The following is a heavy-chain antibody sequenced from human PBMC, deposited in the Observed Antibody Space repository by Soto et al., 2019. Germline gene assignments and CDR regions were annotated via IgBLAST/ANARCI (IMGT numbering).Heavy chain of an antibody. CDR1: GGSITSSDYY. J-gene: IGHJ5*02. V-gene: IGHV4-30-4*01. CDR2: VYYSGST. Sequence: QVQLQESGPGLVKPSQTLSLTCTVSGGSITSSDYYWRWIRQPPRKRLEWIGYVYYSGSTYYNPSLKSRVTIPVGPSTNLLMLQLRFVLAAVAALYCGVTQVPLDELGGGWFEPSGHGSL. CDR3: VTQVPLDELGGGWFEP. D-gene: IGHD3-16*01.